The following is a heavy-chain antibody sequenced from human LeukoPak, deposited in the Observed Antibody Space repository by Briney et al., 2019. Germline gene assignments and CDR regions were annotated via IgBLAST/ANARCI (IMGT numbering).Heavy chain of an antibody. J-gene: IGHJ4*02. V-gene: IGHV3-7*03. CDR2: MNQDGSER. CDR1: GFLFSNSW. Sequence: GGSLRLSCEASGFLFSNSWMSWVRQAPGKGLEWVANMNQDGSERNYVDSVKGRLTISRDNAKGSLYLQMNGLRAEDTAVYFCVKDRGYSTFNYWGQGTLVTVSS. D-gene: IGHD4-23*01. CDR3: VKDRGYSTFNY.